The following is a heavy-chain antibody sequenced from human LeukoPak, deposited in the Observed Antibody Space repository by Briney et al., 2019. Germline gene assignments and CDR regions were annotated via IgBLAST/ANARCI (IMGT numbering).Heavy chain of an antibody. CDR3: ARDWFSDSSGYYPSPGFDY. Sequence: ASVKVSCKASGGTFSSYAISWVRQAPGQGLEWMGGIIPIFGTANYAQKFQGRVTMTRDTSTSTVYMELSSLRSEDTAVYYCARDWFSDSSGYYPSPGFDYWGQGTLVTVSS. CDR1: GGTFSSYA. D-gene: IGHD3-22*01. CDR2: IIPIFGTA. J-gene: IGHJ4*02. V-gene: IGHV1-69*05.